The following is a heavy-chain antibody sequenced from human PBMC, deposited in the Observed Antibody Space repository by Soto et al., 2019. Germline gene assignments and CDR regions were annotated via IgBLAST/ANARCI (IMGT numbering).Heavy chain of an antibody. CDR2: ISAYNGNT. J-gene: IGHJ4*02. CDR1: GYTFTSYG. CDR3: ARDVPYYYNSSGSYYFDY. Sequence: QVQLVQSGAEVKKPGASVKVSCKASGYTFTSYGISWVRQAPGQGLECMGWISAYNGNTNYAQKVQDRVTMTTDTSTGTAYMELRSLRSDDTAVYYCARDVPYYYNSSGSYYFDYWGQGTLVTVSS. V-gene: IGHV1-18*01. D-gene: IGHD3-22*01.